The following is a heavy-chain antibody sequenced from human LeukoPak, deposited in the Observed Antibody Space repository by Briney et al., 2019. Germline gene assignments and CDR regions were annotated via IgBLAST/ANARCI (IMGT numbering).Heavy chain of an antibody. J-gene: IGHJ4*02. CDR2: INPNSGDT. V-gene: IGHV1-2*02. D-gene: IGHD4-11*01. CDR3: ARDLTRLDVDDY. Sequence: ASVKVSCKASGYTFTAYYIHWVRQAPGQGLEWMAWINPNSGDTNYAQKFLGRVTVTSGTSISTAYMEPSRLTSDDTAVYYCARDLTRLDVDDYWGQGTLVTVSS. CDR1: GYTFTAYY.